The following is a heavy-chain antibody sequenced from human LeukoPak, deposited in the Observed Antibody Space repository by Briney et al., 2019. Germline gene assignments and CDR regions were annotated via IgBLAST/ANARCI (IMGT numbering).Heavy chain of an antibody. D-gene: IGHD2-2*01. CDR3: ARDHCSSTSCPRYYYYMDV. V-gene: IGHV1-69*04. CDR2: IIPILGIA. CDR1: GGTFSSYA. J-gene: IGHJ6*03. Sequence: SVKVSCKASGGTFSSYAISWVRQAPGQGLEWMGRIIPILGIANYAQKFQGRVTITADKSTSTAYMELSSLRSEDTAVYYCARDHCSSTSCPRYYYYMDVWGKGTTVTVSS.